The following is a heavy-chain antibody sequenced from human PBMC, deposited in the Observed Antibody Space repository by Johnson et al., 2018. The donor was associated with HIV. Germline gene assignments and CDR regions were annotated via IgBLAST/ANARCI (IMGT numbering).Heavy chain of an antibody. J-gene: IGHJ3*02. CDR3: ARGSVAGTYLHDAFDI. V-gene: IGHV3-30*04. D-gene: IGHD1/OR15-1a*01. CDR1: GFTFSSSA. Sequence: QVQLVESGGGVVQPGRSLRLSCAASGFTFSSSAMHWVRQAPGKGLEWVAVISYDGSNQYYADSVKGRFPISRDNSKNTLYLQMNSLRAEDTAVYYCARGSVAGTYLHDAFDIWGQGTMVTVSS. CDR2: ISYDGSNQ.